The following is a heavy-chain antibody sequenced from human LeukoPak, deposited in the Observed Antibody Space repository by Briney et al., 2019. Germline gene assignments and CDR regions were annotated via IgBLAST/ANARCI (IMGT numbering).Heavy chain of an antibody. Sequence: PSETLSLTCAVYGGSFSGYYWSCIRQPPGKGLEWIGEINHSGSTNYNPSLKSRVTISVDTSKNQFSPKLSSVTAADTAVYYCASWPTGDYPNWFDPWGQGTLVTVSS. CDR2: INHSGST. CDR1: GGSFSGYY. V-gene: IGHV4-34*01. CDR3: ASWPTGDYPNWFDP. J-gene: IGHJ5*02. D-gene: IGHD4-17*01.